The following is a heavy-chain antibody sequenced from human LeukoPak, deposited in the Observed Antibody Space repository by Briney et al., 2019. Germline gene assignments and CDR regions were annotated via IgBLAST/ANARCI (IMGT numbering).Heavy chain of an antibody. CDR3: TRHEPDPNY. J-gene: IGHJ4*02. CDR1: EFTFSRYW. Sequence: PGGSLRDSCAGSEFTFSRYWLTWVRQAPGKGLEWVANIKLDGSEKYYVDSVKDRFTISRDNAKKSLYLQMNSLRVEDTAVYYCTRHEPDPNYWGQGTLVTVSS. CDR2: IKLDGSEK. V-gene: IGHV3-7*03.